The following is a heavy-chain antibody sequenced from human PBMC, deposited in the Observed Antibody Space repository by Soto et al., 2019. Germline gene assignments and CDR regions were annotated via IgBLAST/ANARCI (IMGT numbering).Heavy chain of an antibody. CDR2: IYYSGST. J-gene: IGHJ5*02. V-gene: IGHV4-31*03. CDR1: GGSISSGCYY. CDR3: ARNVDSSWYYGHNWFDP. D-gene: IGHD6-13*01. Sequence: TLSLTCTVSGGSISSGCYYWSWIRQHPGKGLEWIGYIYYSGSTYYNPSLKSRVTISVDTSKNQFSLKLSRLRSDDTAVYYCARNVDSSWYYGHNWFDPWGQGTLVTVSS.